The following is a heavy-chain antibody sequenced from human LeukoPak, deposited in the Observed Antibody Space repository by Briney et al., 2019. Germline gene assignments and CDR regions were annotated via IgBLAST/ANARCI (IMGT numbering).Heavy chain of an antibody. D-gene: IGHD5-18*01. CDR2: LSNTGNI. J-gene: IGHJ4*02. CDR1: GFTFSSYG. Sequence: GGSLRLSCAASGFTFSSYGMNWVRQAQGKGLEWLSYLSNTGNIHYAQSVKGRFTISRDNAKSSLYLQMDGLRAEDTAVYYCARRGDSAMIGDHWGQGILVTVAS. V-gene: IGHV3-48*01. CDR3: ARRGDSAMIGDH.